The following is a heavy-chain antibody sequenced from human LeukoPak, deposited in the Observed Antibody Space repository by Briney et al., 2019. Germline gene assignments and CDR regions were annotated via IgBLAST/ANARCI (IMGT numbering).Heavy chain of an antibody. CDR3: ARDGEYSGSYFHFDY. CDR2: INPSGGST. D-gene: IGHD1-26*01. V-gene: IGHV1-46*01. CDR1: GYTFTSYY. J-gene: IGHJ4*02. Sequence: ASVKVSCKASGYTFTSYYMHWVRQAPGQGLEWMGIINPSGGSTSYAQKFQGRVTMTRDMSTSTVYMELSSLGSEDTAVYYCARDGEYSGSYFHFDYWGQGTLVTVSS.